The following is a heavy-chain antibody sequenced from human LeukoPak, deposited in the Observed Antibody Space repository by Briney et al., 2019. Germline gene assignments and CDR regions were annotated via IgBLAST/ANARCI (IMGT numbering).Heavy chain of an antibody. CDR3: ALTGYSYGYSDY. Sequence: SETLSLTCAVYGGSFSGYYWSWIRQPPGKGLEWIGEINHSGSTNYNPSLKSRVTISVDTSKNQFSLKLSSVTAADTAVYYCALTGYSYGYSDYWGQGTLVTVSS. CDR1: GGSFSGYY. J-gene: IGHJ4*02. CDR2: INHSGST. D-gene: IGHD5-18*01. V-gene: IGHV4-34*01.